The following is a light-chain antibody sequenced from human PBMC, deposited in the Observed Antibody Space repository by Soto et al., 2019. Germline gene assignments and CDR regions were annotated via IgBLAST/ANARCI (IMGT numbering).Light chain of an antibody. CDR3: QQSNSFPRT. V-gene: IGKV1D-12*01. J-gene: IGKJ4*01. CDR2: DAS. CDR1: QNIRRW. Sequence: DIQMTQSPSPVSASVGDRVTITCRASQNIRRWLAWYQQKPGKAPKLLIYDASTLQSGVPSRFSGSGSGTDFTLTINSLQPEDFATYYCQQSNSFPRTFGGGTNIEIK.